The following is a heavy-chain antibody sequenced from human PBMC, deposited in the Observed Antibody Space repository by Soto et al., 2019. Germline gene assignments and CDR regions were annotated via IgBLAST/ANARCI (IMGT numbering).Heavy chain of an antibody. CDR1: GGTFRTAA. V-gene: IGHV1-69*13. J-gene: IGHJ4*02. CDR2: IIPIFPTP. CDR3: ARAPYGSGSYSSDYFDY. D-gene: IGHD3-10*01. Sequence: SVKVSCKASGGTFRTAAFSWVRQAPGQGLEWMGGIIPIFPTPDYAQKFQGRVTITADESTTTTYMEMTSLRSEDTAIYYCARAPYGSGSYSSDYFDYWGQGTLVTVSS.